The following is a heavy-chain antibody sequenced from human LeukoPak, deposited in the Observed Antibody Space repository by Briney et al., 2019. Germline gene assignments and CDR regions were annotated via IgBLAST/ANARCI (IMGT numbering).Heavy chain of an antibody. CDR3: ARARYVNSFYAFDI. Sequence: SETLPLTCTVSGGSISSYYWSWIRLPPGKGLEWIGYLSKSGNTNYSPSLKSRVTIFGDTSKNQFFLKLSSVTAADTAVYYCARARYVNSFYAFDIRGPGTPGTVSS. V-gene: IGHV4-59*01. CDR1: GGSISSYY. CDR2: LSKSGNT. D-gene: IGHD3-9*01. J-gene: IGHJ3*02.